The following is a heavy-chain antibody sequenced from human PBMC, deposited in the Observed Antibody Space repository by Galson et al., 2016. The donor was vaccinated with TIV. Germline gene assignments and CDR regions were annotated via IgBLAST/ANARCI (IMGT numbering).Heavy chain of an antibody. CDR1: GFIFTSSA. D-gene: IGHD2-21*01. J-gene: IGHJ4*02. V-gene: IGHV1-58*01. CDR3: ARPPYCGDYCYKYDL. CDR2: IVVGSGNT. Sequence: SVKVSCKASGFIFTSSAVQWVRQARGQRLEWIGWIVVGSGNTNYAQNFQERVTITRDMSTSTVYMELSSLRPEDTAVYYCARPPYCGDYCYKYDLWGQGTLVTVSS.